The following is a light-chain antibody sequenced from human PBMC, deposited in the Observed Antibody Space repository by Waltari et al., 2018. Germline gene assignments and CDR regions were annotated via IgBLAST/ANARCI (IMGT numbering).Light chain of an antibody. CDR2: RNH. CDR1: SSNIGINY. V-gene: IGLV1-47*01. Sequence: QSVVTQPPSASGTPGQRVTISCSGSSSNIGINYVYWYQQFPGTAPKRLIYRNHQRPSGVPDRFSGSKSGTSASLAISGLRSEDEADYYCAAWDDSLSAWVFGGGTKLTVL. CDR3: AAWDDSLSAWV. J-gene: IGLJ3*02.